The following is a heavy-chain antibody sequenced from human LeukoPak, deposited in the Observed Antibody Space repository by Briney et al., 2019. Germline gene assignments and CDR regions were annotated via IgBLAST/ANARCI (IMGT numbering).Heavy chain of an antibody. CDR1: GGTFSSYG. CDR2: IIPIFGTA. CDR3: ASASGSRDY. J-gene: IGHJ4*02. D-gene: IGHD1-26*01. Sequence: ASVKVSCKASGGTFSSYGISWVRQAPGQGLEWMGRIIPIFGTANYAQKFQGRVTITTGESTSTAYMELSSLRSEDTAVYYCASASGSRDYWGQGTLVTVSS. V-gene: IGHV1-69*05.